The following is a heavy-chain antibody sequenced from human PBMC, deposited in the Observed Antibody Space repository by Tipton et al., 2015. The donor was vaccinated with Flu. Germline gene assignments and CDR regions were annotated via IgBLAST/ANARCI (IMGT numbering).Heavy chain of an antibody. J-gene: IGHJ4*02. Sequence: TLSLTCTVSGGSLSSFYWTWIRQPAGKGLEWIGRIYSSGITKYNPSLKSRVTMSVDTSKNQFSLSLSSVTAADTAVYYCARGSGSGTFVIFDYWGQETLVTVSS. CDR1: GGSLSSFY. CDR3: ARGSGSGTFVIFDY. V-gene: IGHV4-4*07. CDR2: IYSSGIT. D-gene: IGHD3-10*01.